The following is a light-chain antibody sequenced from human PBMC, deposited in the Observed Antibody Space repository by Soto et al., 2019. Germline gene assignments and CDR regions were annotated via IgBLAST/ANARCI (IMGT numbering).Light chain of an antibody. CDR2: EVS. Sequence: QSVLTQPPSASGSPGQSVTISCTGTSSDVGGYNYVSWYQQHPGKAPELMIYEVSKRPSGVPDRFSGSKSGNTASLTVSGLQAEDEADYYCSSYAGSNIHYVFGTGTKVTVL. CDR3: SSYAGSNIHYV. J-gene: IGLJ1*01. CDR1: SSDVGGYNY. V-gene: IGLV2-8*01.